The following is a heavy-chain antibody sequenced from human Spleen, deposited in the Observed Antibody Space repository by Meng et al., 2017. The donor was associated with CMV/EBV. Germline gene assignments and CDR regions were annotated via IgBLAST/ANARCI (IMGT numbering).Heavy chain of an antibody. CDR1: GFTFSSYA. V-gene: IGHV3-30-3*01. CDR3: ARLTIAVAVFFDY. CDR2: ISYDGSNK. D-gene: IGHD6-19*01. Sequence: GESLKISCAASGFTFSSYAMHWVRQAPGKGLEWVAVISYDGSNKYYADSVKGRFTISRDNSKNTLYLQMNSLRAEDTAVYYCARLTIAVAVFFDYWGQGTLVTVSS. J-gene: IGHJ4*02.